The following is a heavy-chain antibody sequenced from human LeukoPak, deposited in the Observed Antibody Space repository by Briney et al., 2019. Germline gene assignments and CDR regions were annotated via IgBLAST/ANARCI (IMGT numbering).Heavy chain of an antibody. Sequence: ASVKVSCKASGYTFTGYYMHWVRQAPGQGLEWMGWINPNSCGTNYAQKFQGRVTMTRDTSIRTAYMALSSMISEDRAVDHCPSDPDYWGQGALVTVSS. CDR3: PSDPDY. V-gene: IGHV1-2*02. CDR2: INPNSCGT. J-gene: IGHJ4*02. CDR1: GYTFTGYY.